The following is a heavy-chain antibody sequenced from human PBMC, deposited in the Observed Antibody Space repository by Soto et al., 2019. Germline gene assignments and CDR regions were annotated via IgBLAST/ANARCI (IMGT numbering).Heavy chain of an antibody. CDR3: ARAWRYSSSWYFPGFYFDY. V-gene: IGHV4-31*03. Sequence: SETLSLTCTVSGGSISSGGYYWSWIRQHPGKGLEWIGYIYYSGSTYYNPSLKSRVTISVDTSKNQFSLKLSSVTAADTAVYYCARAWRYSSSWYFPGFYFDYWGQGTLVTVYS. CDR2: IYYSGST. CDR1: GGSISSGGYY. J-gene: IGHJ4*02. D-gene: IGHD6-13*01.